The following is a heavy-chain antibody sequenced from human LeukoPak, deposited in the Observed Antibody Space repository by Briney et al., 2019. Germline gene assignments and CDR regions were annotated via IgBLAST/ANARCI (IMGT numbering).Heavy chain of an antibody. CDR2: IYYSGST. J-gene: IGHJ3*02. CDR3: ARDPKYYYDSSGYYYEMGAFDI. Sequence: SSETLSLTCTVSGGSISSGGYYWSWIRQHPGKGLEWIVYIYYSGSTYYNPSLKSRVTISVDTSKNQFSLKLSSVTAADTAVYYCARDPKYYYDSSGYYYEMGAFDIWGQGTMVTVSS. D-gene: IGHD3-22*01. V-gene: IGHV4-31*03. CDR1: GGSISSGGYY.